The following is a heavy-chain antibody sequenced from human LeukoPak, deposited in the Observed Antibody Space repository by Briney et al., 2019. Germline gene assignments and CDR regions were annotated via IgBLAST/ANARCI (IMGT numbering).Heavy chain of an antibody. CDR1: GGTFSSYA. J-gene: IGHJ4*02. V-gene: IGHV1-2*02. CDR3: ARRYTDSSEGFDY. Sequence: GASVKVSCKASGGTFSSYAISWVRQAPGQGLEWMGWINPNSGGTNYAGKFQGRVTMTSDTSISTAYMDLTRLRSDDTAVYYCARRYTDSSEGFDYWGQGTLVTVSS. CDR2: INPNSGGT. D-gene: IGHD6-6*01.